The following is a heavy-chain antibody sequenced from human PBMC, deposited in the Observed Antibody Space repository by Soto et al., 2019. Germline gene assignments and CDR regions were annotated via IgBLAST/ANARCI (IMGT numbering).Heavy chain of an antibody. V-gene: IGHV3-23*01. D-gene: IGHD3-22*01. CDR2: ISGSGGST. Sequence: EVQLLESGGGLVQPEGSLRLSCAASGFTFSSYAMSWVRQAPGKGLEWVSAISGSGGSTYYADSVKGRFTISRDNSKNTLYLQMNSLRAEDTAVYYCAKPRRANYYDSSGSNDAFDIWGQGTMVTVSS. CDR3: AKPRRANYYDSSGSNDAFDI. CDR1: GFTFSSYA. J-gene: IGHJ3*02.